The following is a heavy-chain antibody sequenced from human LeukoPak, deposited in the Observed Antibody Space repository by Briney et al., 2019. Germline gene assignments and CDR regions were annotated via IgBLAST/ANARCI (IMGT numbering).Heavy chain of an antibody. Sequence: PGRSLRLSCAASGFTFSSYAMHWVRQAPGKGLEWVAVISYDGSNKYYADSVKGRFTISRDNSKNTPYLQMNSLRAEDTAVYYCARVWDGSYYFDHWGQGTLVTVSS. J-gene: IGHJ4*02. CDR3: ARVWDGSYYFDH. V-gene: IGHV3-30*01. CDR1: GFTFSSYA. D-gene: IGHD1-26*01. CDR2: ISYDGSNK.